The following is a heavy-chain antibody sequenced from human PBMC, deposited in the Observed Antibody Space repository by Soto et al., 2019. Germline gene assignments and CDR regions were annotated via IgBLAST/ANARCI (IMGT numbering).Heavy chain of an antibody. CDR1: GYSFTSYW. V-gene: IGHV5-51*01. CDR3: ARLRPYSSSSDAFEI. D-gene: IGHD6-13*01. J-gene: IGHJ3*02. CDR2: IYPGDSDT. Sequence: PGESLKISCQGSGYSFTSYWIGWVRQMPGKGLEWMGIIYPGDSDTRYSPSFQGLVTISADKSISTAYMQWSSLKASDTAMYYCARLRPYSSSSDAFEIWGQGTMVTVSS.